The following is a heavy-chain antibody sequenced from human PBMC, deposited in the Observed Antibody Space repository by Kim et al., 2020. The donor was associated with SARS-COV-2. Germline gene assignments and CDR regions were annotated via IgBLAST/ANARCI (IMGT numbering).Heavy chain of an antibody. Sequence: SETLSLTCAVYGGSFSGYYWSWIRQPPGKGLEWIGEINHSGRTNYNPSLKSRVTISVDTSKNQFSLKLTSVTAAETAVYYCWRRLSNTSGWGSHYCDLWGQGTLVTVSS. CDR1: GGSFSGYY. D-gene: IGHD3-10*01. J-gene: IGHJ4*02. CDR2: INHSGRT. V-gene: IGHV4-34*01. CDR3: WRRLSNTSGWGSHYCDL.